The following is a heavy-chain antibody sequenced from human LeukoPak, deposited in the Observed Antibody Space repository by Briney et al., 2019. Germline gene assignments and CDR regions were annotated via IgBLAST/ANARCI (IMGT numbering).Heavy chain of an antibody. Sequence: GESLKISCQGSGYRSSNYCFGWVRQMPGKGLEWMGIICPGDSDARNSPSFRGRVPVSADKSFSTTYLQWNSLKASDTAMYFCARHPLGGYYGCSGAPMDAFDLWGQGTMVTVSS. D-gene: IGHD3-22*01. V-gene: IGHV5-51*01. CDR3: ARHPLGGYYGCSGAPMDAFDL. J-gene: IGHJ3*01. CDR2: ICPGDSDA. CDR1: GYRSSNYC.